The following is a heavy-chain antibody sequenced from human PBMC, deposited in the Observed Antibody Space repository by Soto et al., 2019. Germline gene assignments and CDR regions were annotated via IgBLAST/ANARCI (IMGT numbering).Heavy chain of an antibody. CDR3: ARDLLRFLEPMDV. V-gene: IGHV3-48*02. Sequence: GGSLRLSCAASGFTFSSYSMNWVRQAPGKGLEWVSYINSSSSTIYYADSVKGRFTISRDNAKNSLYLQMNSLRDKDTAVYYCARDLLRFLEPMDVWGQGTTVTVSS. CDR2: INSSSSTI. CDR1: GFTFSSYS. J-gene: IGHJ6*02. D-gene: IGHD3-3*01.